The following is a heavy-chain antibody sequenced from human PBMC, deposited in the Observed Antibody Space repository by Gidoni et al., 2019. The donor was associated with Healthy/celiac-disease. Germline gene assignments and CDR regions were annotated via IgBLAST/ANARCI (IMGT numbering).Heavy chain of an antibody. CDR1: GFTFSNAW. V-gene: IGHV3-15*01. D-gene: IGHD4-17*01. CDR3: TTDLNGGEGDYFDY. Sequence: EVQLVESGGGLVKPGGSLRLSCAASGFTFSNAWMSWVRQAPGKGLEWVGRIKSKTDGGTTDYAAPVKGRFTISRDDSKNTLYLQMNSLKTEDTAVYYCTTDLNGGEGDYFDYWGQGTLVTVSS. J-gene: IGHJ4*02. CDR2: IKSKTDGGTT.